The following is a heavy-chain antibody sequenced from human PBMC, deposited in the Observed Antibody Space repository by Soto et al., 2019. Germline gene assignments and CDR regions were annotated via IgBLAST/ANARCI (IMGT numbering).Heavy chain of an antibody. CDR3: AHSVVAGLGYYFDY. D-gene: IGHD6-19*01. CDR2: IYWDDDK. Sequence: QITLKESGPPPVKPTQTLTLTCTFSGFSLSSTRVAVGWIRQPPGKALEWLALIYWDDDKRYSPFLKSRLTITKDTSKNQVVLTMTNMDPVDTATYYCAHSVVAGLGYYFDYWGQGTLVTVSS. V-gene: IGHV2-5*02. J-gene: IGHJ4*02. CDR1: GFSLSSTRVA.